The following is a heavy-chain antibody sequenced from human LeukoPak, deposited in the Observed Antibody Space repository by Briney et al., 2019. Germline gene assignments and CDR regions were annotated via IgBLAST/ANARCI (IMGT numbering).Heavy chain of an antibody. CDR3: ARVEGHDFWSGQDAFDI. D-gene: IGHD3-3*01. V-gene: IGHV4-34*01. J-gene: IGHJ3*02. CDR2: INHSGST. Sequence: SETLSLTCAVYGGSFSGYYWSWIRQPPGKGLEWIGEINHSGSTNYKPSLKSRVTISVDTSKNQFSLKLSSVTAADTAVYYCARVEGHDFWSGQDAFDIWGQGTMVTVSS. CDR1: GGSFSGYY.